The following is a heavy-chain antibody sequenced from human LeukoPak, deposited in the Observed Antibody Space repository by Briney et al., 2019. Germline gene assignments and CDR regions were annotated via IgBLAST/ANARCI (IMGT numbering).Heavy chain of an antibody. CDR2: ISSNGGST. Sequence: GGSLRLSCAASGFTFSSYAMHWVRQAPGKGLEYVSAISSNGGSTYYANSVKGRFTISRDNSKNTLYLQMGSLRAEDMAVYYCAGEGSGYLPNYWGQGTLVTVSS. V-gene: IGHV3-64*01. J-gene: IGHJ4*02. CDR1: GFTFSSYA. CDR3: AGEGSGYLPNY. D-gene: IGHD5-12*01.